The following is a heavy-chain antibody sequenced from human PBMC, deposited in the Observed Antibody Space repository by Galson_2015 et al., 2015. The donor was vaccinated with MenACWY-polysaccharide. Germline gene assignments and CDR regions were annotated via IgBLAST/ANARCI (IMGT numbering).Heavy chain of an antibody. J-gene: IGHJ4*02. V-gene: IGHV1-69*13. Sequence: SVKVSCKASGGTFSSYAISWVRQAPGQGLEWMGGIIPIFGTANYAQKFQGRVTITADGSTSTAYMELSSLRSEDTAVYYCARDRGRCSSTSCLPHSFDYWGQGTLVTVPS. CDR2: IIPIFGTA. CDR1: GGTFSSYA. D-gene: IGHD2-2*01. CDR3: ARDRGRCSSTSCLPHSFDY.